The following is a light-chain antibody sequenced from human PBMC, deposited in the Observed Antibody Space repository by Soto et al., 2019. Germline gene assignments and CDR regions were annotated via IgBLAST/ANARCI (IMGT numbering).Light chain of an antibody. J-gene: IGLJ1*01. CDR2: SNN. V-gene: IGLV1-44*01. CDR1: SSNIGSNT. CDR3: AAWDDSLNGFYV. Sequence: QSALTQPPSASGTPGQRVTISCSGSSSNIGSNTVNWYQQLPGTAPKLLMYSNNQRPSGVPDRFSGSKSGTSASLAISGLQSEDEPDYYCAAWDDSLNGFYVFGTGTKLTVL.